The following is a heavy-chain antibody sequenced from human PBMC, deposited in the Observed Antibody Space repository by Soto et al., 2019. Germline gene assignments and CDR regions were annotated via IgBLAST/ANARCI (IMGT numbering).Heavy chain of an antibody. D-gene: IGHD2-2*01. V-gene: IGHV5-51*01. CDR3: ARRGSRDCSSTSCYADWFDP. CDR2: IYPGDSDT. J-gene: IGHJ5*02. Sequence: GESLKISCKGSGYSFTSYWIGWVRQMPGKGLEWMGIIYPGDSDTRYSPSFQGQVTISADKSISTAYLQWSSLKASDTAMYYCARRGSRDCSSTSCYADWFDPWGQGTLVTVSS. CDR1: GYSFTSYW.